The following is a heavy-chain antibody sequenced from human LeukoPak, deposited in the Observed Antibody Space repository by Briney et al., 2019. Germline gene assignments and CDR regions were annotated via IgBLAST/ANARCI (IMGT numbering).Heavy chain of an antibody. CDR3: ARRGYSYGPLDY. Sequence: GGSLRLSCAASGFTFSSYAMHWVRQAPGKGLEWVAVISYDGSNKYYADSVKGRFTISRDNSKNTLYLQMNSLRAGDTAVYYCARRGYSYGPLDYWGQGTLVTVSS. D-gene: IGHD5-18*01. V-gene: IGHV3-30-3*01. CDR1: GFTFSSYA. CDR2: ISYDGSNK. J-gene: IGHJ4*02.